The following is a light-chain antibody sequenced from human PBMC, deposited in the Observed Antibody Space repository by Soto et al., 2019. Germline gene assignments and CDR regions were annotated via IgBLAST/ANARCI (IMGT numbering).Light chain of an antibody. Sequence: VLTQPASVSGSPGQSNTISCTGTSSDVGNYDLVSWYQHHPGKAPKLIVYEGNKRPSGVSDRFSDSKSGNTASLTISGLQADDEADYYCCSFAGGHSYVFGTGTKVTVL. CDR2: EGN. CDR1: SSDVGNYDL. V-gene: IGLV2-23*01. J-gene: IGLJ1*01. CDR3: CSFAGGHSYV.